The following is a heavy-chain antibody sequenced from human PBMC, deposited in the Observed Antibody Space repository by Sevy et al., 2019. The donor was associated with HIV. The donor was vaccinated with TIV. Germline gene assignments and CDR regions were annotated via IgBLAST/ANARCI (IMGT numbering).Heavy chain of an antibody. CDR3: ARDYDSSGYSPAGVDY. CDR1: GFTVSRYA. D-gene: IGHD3-22*01. Sequence: GGSLRLSCAASGFTVSRYAMHWVRQAPGKGLEWVAVISYDGSNKYYADSVKGRFTISRDNSKNTLYLQMNSLRAEDTAVYYCARDYDSSGYSPAGVDYWGQGTLVTVSS. V-gene: IGHV3-30-3*01. CDR2: ISYDGSNK. J-gene: IGHJ4*02.